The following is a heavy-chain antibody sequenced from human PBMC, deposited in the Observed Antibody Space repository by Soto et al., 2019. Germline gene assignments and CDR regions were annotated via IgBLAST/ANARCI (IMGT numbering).Heavy chain of an antibody. D-gene: IGHD3-16*01. J-gene: IGHJ6*03. CDR1: GFTFSSYG. Sequence: QVQLVESGGGVVQPGRSLRLSCAASGFTFSSYGMHWVRQAPGKGLEWVAVISYDGSNKYYADSVKGRFTISRDNSKNTLYLQMNSLRAEDTAVYYCAKDRGHYAKRYYYYMDVWGKGTTVTVSS. V-gene: IGHV3-30*18. CDR2: ISYDGSNK. CDR3: AKDRGHYAKRYYYYMDV.